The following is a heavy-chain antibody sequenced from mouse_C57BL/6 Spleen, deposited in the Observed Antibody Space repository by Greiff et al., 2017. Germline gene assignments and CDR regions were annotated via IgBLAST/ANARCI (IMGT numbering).Heavy chain of an antibody. CDR1: GFTFSDYY. CDR2: ISNGGGST. CDR3: ARHRGYGYFDV. Sequence: DVMLVESGGGLVQPGGSLKLSCAASGFTFSDYYMYWVRQTPEKRLEWVAYISNGGGSTYYPDTVKGRFTISRDNAKNTLYLQMSRLKSEDTAMYYCARHRGYGYFDVWGTGTTVTVSS. V-gene: IGHV5-12*01. J-gene: IGHJ1*03.